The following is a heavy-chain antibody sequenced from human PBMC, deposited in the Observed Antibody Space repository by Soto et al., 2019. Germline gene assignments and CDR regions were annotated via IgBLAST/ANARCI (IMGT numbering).Heavy chain of an antibody. J-gene: IGHJ6*02. CDR1: GFTFSSYD. CDR2: IGTAGDT. D-gene: IGHD6-6*01. V-gene: IGHV3-13*04. Sequence: GGSLRLSCAASGFTFSSYDMHWVRQVTGKGQEWVSAIGTAGDTYYPDSVKGRFTISRENAKNSLYLQMNSLRAGDTAEYYFVRLRPWYSGMDVWRQGTTVTFSS. CDR3: VRLRPWYSGMDV.